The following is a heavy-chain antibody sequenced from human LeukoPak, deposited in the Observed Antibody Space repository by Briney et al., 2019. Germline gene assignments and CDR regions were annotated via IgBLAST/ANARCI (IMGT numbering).Heavy chain of an antibody. D-gene: IGHD6-13*01. CDR2: INHSGST. CDR3: ARDEAAAGQFDP. V-gene: IGHV4-34*01. J-gene: IGHJ5*02. Sequence: TSETLSLTCAVYGGSFGGYYWSWIRQPPGKGREWIGEINHSGSTNYNPSLKSRVTMSVDTSKNQFSLKLSSVTAADTAVYYCARDEAAAGQFDPWGQGTLVTVSS. CDR1: GGSFGGYY.